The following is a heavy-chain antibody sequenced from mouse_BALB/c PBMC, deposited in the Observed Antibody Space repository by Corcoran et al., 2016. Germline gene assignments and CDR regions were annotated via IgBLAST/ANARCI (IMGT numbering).Heavy chain of an antibody. D-gene: IGHD1-2*01. CDR3: ATLLRPFDY. V-gene: IGHV3-6*02. Sequence: DVQLQESGPGRVQPSQSLSLTCPVTGYSITSGYYWNWIRQFPGNKLEWMGYISYDGSNNYNPSLKNRISITRDTSKNQFFLKLNSVTTEDIATYFCATLLRPFDYWGQGTTLAVSS. J-gene: IGHJ2*01. CDR1: GYSITSGYY. CDR2: ISYDGSN.